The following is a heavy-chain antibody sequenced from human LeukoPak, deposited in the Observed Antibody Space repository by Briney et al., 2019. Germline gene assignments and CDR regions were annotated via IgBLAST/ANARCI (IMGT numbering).Heavy chain of an antibody. CDR3: ARDQNSSGWYGASPYYYYMDV. D-gene: IGHD6-19*01. J-gene: IGHJ6*03. Sequence: LETLSLTCTVSGGSISSYYWSWIRQPPGKGLEWIGYIYSSGSTNYNPSLKSRVTISVDTSKNQFSLKLSSVTAADTAVYYCARDQNSSGWYGASPYYYYMDVWGKGTTVTVSS. V-gene: IGHV4-59*01. CDR1: GGSISSYY. CDR2: IYSSGST.